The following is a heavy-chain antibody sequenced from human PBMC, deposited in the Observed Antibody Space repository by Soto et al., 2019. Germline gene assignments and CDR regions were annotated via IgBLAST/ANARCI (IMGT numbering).Heavy chain of an antibody. D-gene: IGHD4-17*01. CDR2: MNPNSGNA. CDR1: GYTFTSYD. V-gene: IGHV1-8*01. Sequence: VKVSCKASGYTFTSYDINWVRQATGQGLEWMGWMNPNSGNADYAQKFRGRVTMTRDTSIRTAYMELSGLTSEDTAVYYCARRNGNYGSIDYWGRGTLVTVSS. CDR3: ARRNGNYGSIDY. J-gene: IGHJ4*02.